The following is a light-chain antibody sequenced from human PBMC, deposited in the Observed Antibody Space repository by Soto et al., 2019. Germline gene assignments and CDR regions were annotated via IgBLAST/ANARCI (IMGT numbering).Light chain of an antibody. Sequence: QSALTQPASVSGSLGQSITISCTGTSSDVADYSHVSWYQQHPGKAPKLMIYEVSNRPSGVSNRFSGSKSGNTASLAISGLQDEDEAQYYCTSYTSSNIVFRGGTKVTVL. V-gene: IGLV2-14*01. CDR3: TSYTSSNIV. J-gene: IGLJ3*02. CDR1: SSDVADYSH. CDR2: EVS.